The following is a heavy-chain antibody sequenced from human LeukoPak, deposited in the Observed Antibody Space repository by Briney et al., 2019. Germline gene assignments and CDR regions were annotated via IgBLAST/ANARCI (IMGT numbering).Heavy chain of an antibody. CDR2: IGTAGDT. D-gene: IGHD6-13*01. CDR1: GFTFSNYD. Sequence: GGSLRPSCAASGFTFSNYDIHWVRQAAGKGLEWVSGIGTAGDTYYPASVKGRFTISRENAKNSLYLQMNSLSAGDTAVYYCASSPAYSSSWYAIDNWGQGTLVTVSS. J-gene: IGHJ4*02. CDR3: ASSPAYSSSWYAIDN. V-gene: IGHV3-13*01.